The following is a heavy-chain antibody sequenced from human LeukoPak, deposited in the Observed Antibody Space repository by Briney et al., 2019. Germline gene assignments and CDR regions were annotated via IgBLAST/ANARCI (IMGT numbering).Heavy chain of an antibody. CDR1: GGTFSSYA. CDR3: ARVGDDYSNYWLFDY. V-gene: IGHV1-3*01. D-gene: IGHD4-11*01. CDR2: INAGNGNT. J-gene: IGHJ4*02. Sequence: GASVKVSCKASGGTFSSYAISWVRQAPGQRLEWMGWINAGNGNTKYSQKFQGRVTITRDTSASTAYMELSSLRSEDTAVYYCARVGDDYSNYWLFDYWGQGTLVTVSS.